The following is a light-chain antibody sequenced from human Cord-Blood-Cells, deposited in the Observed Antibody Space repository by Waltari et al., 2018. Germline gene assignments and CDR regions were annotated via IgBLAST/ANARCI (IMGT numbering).Light chain of an antibody. Sequence: SYELTQPPSVSVSPGQTASITCSGDKLGDKYACWYQQKPGQSPVLVIYQDSKRPSGIRGRFSGSNAGNTATLTISGTQAMDEADYYCQAWDSSTAVYVFGTGTKVTVL. J-gene: IGLJ1*01. CDR3: QAWDSSTAVYV. V-gene: IGLV3-1*01. CDR2: QDS. CDR1: KLGDKY.